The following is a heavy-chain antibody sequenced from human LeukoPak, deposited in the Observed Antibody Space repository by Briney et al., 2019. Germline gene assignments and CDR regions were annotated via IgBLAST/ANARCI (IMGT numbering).Heavy chain of an antibody. CDR3: ARVRGGFISTYYFDY. CDR1: GFTFSSYA. V-gene: IGHV3-30-3*01. J-gene: IGHJ4*02. CDR2: ISYDGSNK. D-gene: IGHD2-15*01. Sequence: GRSLRLSCAASGFTFSSYAMHWVRQAPGKGLEWVAVISYDGSNKYYADSVKGRFTISRDNSKNTLYLQMNSLRAEDTAVYYCARVRGGFISTYYFDYWGQGTLVTVSS.